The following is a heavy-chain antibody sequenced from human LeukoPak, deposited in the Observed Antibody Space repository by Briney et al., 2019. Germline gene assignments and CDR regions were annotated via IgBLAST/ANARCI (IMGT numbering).Heavy chain of an antibody. CDR2: VYYSGST. J-gene: IGHJ4*02. D-gene: IGHD3-10*01. V-gene: IGHV4-59*01. Sequence: SETLSLTCTVSGGSFDHYFWSWIWQPPGKGLEWIGYVYYSGSTDYSPSLKSRLTISADTSKNQFSLKLSSVTAADTAVYYCASHRRSHGSEYWGQGTLVTVSS. CDR1: GGSFDHYF. CDR3: ASHRRSHGSEY.